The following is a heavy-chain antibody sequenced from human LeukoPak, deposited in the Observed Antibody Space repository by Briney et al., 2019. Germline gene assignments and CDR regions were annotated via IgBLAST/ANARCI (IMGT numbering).Heavy chain of an antibody. CDR2: INPSGGST. CDR1: GYTCTSYY. Sequence: ASVKVSCKASGYTCTSYYMHWVRHSPGQGLEWMGIINPSGGSTNYAQKFQRRVPMTRNTSTSTVYMELSRVRSADTDVYYCARVGDGYSIDYWGQGTLVIVSS. D-gene: IGHD5-24*01. CDR3: ARVGDGYSIDY. V-gene: IGHV1-46*01. J-gene: IGHJ4*02.